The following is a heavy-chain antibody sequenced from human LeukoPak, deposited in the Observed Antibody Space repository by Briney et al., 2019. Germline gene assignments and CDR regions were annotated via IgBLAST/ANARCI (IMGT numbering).Heavy chain of an antibody. D-gene: IGHD3-16*01. V-gene: IGHV4-39*07. J-gene: IGHJ4*02. CDR1: GGSISSRSSY. CDR2: INHSGST. Sequence: SETLSLTCTVSGGSISSRSSYWGWIRQPPGKGLEWIGEINHSGSTNYNPSLKSRVTISVDTSKNQFSLKLSSVTAADTAVYYCARGLIFFDYWGQGTLVTVSS. CDR3: ARGLIFFDY.